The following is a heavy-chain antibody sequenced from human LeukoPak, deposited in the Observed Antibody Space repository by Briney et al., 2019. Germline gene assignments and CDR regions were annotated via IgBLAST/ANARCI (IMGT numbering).Heavy chain of an antibody. V-gene: IGHV3-48*03. J-gene: IGHJ4*02. Sequence: GGPLRLSCAASGFTFSSYEMNWVRQAPGKGLEWVSYISSSGSTIYYADSVKGRFTISRDNAKNSLYLQVNSLRAEDTAVYYCARGQLWLQNWGQGTLVTVSS. CDR1: GFTFSSYE. D-gene: IGHD5-18*01. CDR3: ARGQLWLQN. CDR2: ISSSGSTI.